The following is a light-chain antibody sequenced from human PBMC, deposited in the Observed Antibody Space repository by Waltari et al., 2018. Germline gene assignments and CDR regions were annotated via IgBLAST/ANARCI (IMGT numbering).Light chain of an antibody. V-gene: IGKV1-5*03. CDR3: QQYDSYPHT. CDR1: QSISSW. CDR2: MAS. J-gene: IGKJ2*01. Sequence: DIQMTQSPSTLSASVGDRVTITCRASQSISSWLAWYHKKPGKAPKLLFCMASSLESGGPSRFSGRGSGTEFTLTISSLQPDDFTTYYCQQYDSYPHTFGQGTKLEIK.